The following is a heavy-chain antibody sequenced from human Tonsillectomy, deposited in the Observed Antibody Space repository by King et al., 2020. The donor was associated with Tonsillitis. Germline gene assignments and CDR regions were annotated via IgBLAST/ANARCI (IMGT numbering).Heavy chain of an antibody. CDR1: GFTFSGYA. CDR3: ARDRNVGLRNYFDS. Sequence: VQLVESGGGVVHPGRPLRLSCAASGFTFSGYAMHWVRQAPGKGLEWVAVISYDGSNEYYADSVKGRFTISRDNSKNTLYLQMTSLRTEDTAVYYCARDRNVGLRNYFDSWGQGTLVTVSS. V-gene: IGHV3-30*04. CDR2: ISYDGSNE. J-gene: IGHJ4*02. D-gene: IGHD1-26*01.